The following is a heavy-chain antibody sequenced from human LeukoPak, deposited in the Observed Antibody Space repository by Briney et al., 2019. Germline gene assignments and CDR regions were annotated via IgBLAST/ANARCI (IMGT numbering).Heavy chain of an antibody. Sequence: GGSLRLSCAASGFTFSSYGMHWVRQAPGKGLEWVAFIRYDGSNKYYADSVKGRFTISRDNSKNTLYLQMNSLRAEDTAVYYCAKDRVVAAGYMDVWGKGTTVTISS. D-gene: IGHD2-15*01. CDR2: IRYDGSNK. J-gene: IGHJ6*03. CDR1: GFTFSSYG. CDR3: AKDRVVAAGYMDV. V-gene: IGHV3-30*02.